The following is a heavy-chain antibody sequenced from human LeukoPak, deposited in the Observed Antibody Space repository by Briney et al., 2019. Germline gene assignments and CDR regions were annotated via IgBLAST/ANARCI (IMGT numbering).Heavy chain of an antibody. J-gene: IGHJ4*02. Sequence: ASVKVSCKASGYTFTSYYIHWVRQAPGQGLEWMGIINPSGGSTSYAQKFQGRVTTTRDTSTSTVYTELSSLRSEDTAVYYCARDYHPGNYWGQGTLVTVSS. CDR2: INPSGGST. V-gene: IGHV1-46*01. CDR1: GYTFTSYY. D-gene: IGHD3-10*01. CDR3: ARDYHPGNY.